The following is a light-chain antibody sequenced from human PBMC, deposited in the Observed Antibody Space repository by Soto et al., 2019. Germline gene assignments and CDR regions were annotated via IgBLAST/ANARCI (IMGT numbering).Light chain of an antibody. CDR2: GAS. Sequence: EIVLTQSTGTLSLSPGERATLSCRASQSVSSSLDWYQQKSGQPPRLLIYGASTRLTGIPDRFSGSGSGTDFTLTISGLEPEYFAVYYCQQYETSPDTFGQGTKLEIK. CDR1: QSVSSS. CDR3: QQYETSPDT. J-gene: IGKJ2*01. V-gene: IGKV3-20*01.